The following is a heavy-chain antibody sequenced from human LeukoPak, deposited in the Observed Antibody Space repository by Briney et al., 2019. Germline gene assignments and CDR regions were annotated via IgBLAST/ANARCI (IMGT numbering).Heavy chain of an antibody. Sequence: PGGSLRLSCAASGFTFSSYSMNWVRQAPGKGLEWVSYISSSSSTIYYADSVKGRFTISRDNAKNSLYLQMNSLRAEDTAVYYCARDSRLGSSGLDFWGQGTLATVSS. D-gene: IGHD6-6*01. V-gene: IGHV3-48*01. CDR1: GFTFSSYS. CDR3: ARDSRLGSSGLDF. CDR2: ISSSSSTI. J-gene: IGHJ4*02.